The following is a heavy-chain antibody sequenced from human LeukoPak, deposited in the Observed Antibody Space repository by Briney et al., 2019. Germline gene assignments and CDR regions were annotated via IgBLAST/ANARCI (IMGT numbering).Heavy chain of an antibody. D-gene: IGHD3-9*01. CDR3: ARSGVFSGYDAFDI. Sequence: SETLSLTCTVSGGSINISYWSWIRQPPGKGLEWIGYIYHRGSTNYNPSLKSRITVSVDTSKNQFSLKVTSVTAADTAVYYCARSGVFSGYDAFDIWGQGTMITVSS. CDR1: GGSINISY. V-gene: IGHV4-4*09. J-gene: IGHJ3*02. CDR2: IYHRGST.